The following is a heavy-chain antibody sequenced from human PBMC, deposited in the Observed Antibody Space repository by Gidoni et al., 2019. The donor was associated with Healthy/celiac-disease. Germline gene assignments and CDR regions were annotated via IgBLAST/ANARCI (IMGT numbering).Heavy chain of an antibody. D-gene: IGHD3-22*01. CDR3: ARHSKGGITMRFDP. CDR2: IYYSGST. J-gene: IGHJ5*02. V-gene: IGHV4-39*01. Sequence: QLQLQESGPGLVKPSETLSLTCTVSGGSISSSSYYWGWIRQPPGKGLEWIGSIYYSGSTYYNPSLKSRVTISVDTSKNQFSLKLSSVTAADTAVYYCARHSKGGITMRFDPWGQGTLVTVSS. CDR1: GGSISSSSYY.